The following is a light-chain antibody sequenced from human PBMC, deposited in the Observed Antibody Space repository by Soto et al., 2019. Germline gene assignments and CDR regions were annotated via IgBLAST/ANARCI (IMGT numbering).Light chain of an antibody. CDR1: QNIHSF. Sequence: DIQMTQSPSSLAASVGERVTITCRASQNIHSFLNWYQQKPGKAPQVLIYGGSALQSGVPSRFSGSGSGTDFTLTISSLQPEDFASYFCQQSYNIPCTFGPGTRLDI. CDR2: GGS. CDR3: QQSYNIPCT. V-gene: IGKV1-39*01. J-gene: IGKJ3*01.